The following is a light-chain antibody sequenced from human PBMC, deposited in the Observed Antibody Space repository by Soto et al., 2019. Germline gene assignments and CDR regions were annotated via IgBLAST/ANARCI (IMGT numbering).Light chain of an antibody. J-gene: IGKJ1*01. V-gene: IGKV1-5*03. CDR1: QSISSW. CDR2: KAS. CDR3: QEYNSYWT. Sequence: DIQMAQSPSTLSASVGDKVTITCRASQSISSWLAWYQQKPGKAPKLLIYKASTLESGVPSRFSGSGSGTEFTLTISSLQPDDFGTYYRQEYNSYWTFGQGTKVDI.